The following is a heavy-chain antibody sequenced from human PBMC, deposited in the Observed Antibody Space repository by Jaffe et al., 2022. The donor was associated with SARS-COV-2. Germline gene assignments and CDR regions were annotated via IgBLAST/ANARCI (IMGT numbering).Heavy chain of an antibody. D-gene: IGHD2-15*01. CDR2: TRNKANSYTT. V-gene: IGHV3-72*01. CDR3: AREDCSGGSCYSDYYYYGMDV. Sequence: EVQLVESGGGLVQPGGSLRLSCAASGFTFSDHYMDWVRQAPGKGLEWVGRTRNKANSYTTEYAASVKGRFTISRDDSKNSLYLQMNSLKTEDTAVYYCAREDCSGGSCYSDYYYYGMDVWGQGTTVTVSS. J-gene: IGHJ6*02. CDR1: GFTFSDHY.